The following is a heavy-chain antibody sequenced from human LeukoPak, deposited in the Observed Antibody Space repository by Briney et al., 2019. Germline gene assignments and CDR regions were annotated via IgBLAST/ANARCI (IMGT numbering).Heavy chain of an antibody. CDR1: GFTFSSYS. J-gene: IGHJ6*03. CDR2: ISSSSSYI. Sequence: PGGSLRLSCAASGFTFSSYSMNWVRQAPGKGLEWVSSISSSSSYIYYADSVKGRFTISRDNSKNTLYLQMNSLRAEDTAVYYCAKDGRAAAEHYYYYYYMDVWGKGTTVTVSS. D-gene: IGHD6-13*01. CDR3: AKDGRAAAEHYYYYYYMDV. V-gene: IGHV3-21*01.